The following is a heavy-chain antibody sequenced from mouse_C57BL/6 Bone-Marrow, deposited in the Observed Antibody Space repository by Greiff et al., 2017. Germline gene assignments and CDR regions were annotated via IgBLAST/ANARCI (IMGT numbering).Heavy chain of an antibody. CDR3: ARFVITTNY. D-gene: IGHD1-1*01. CDR1: GYPLTSYG. V-gene: IGHV1-64*01. CDR2: IYPNSGST. Sequence: QVQLQQSGAELVKPGASVKLSCKASGYPLTSYGMHWVKQRPGQGLEWIGMIYPNSGSTNYNEKFKSKATLTEDKSSSTAYMQLSSLTSEDSAVYYCARFVITTNYWGQGTPVTVSA. J-gene: IGHJ3*01.